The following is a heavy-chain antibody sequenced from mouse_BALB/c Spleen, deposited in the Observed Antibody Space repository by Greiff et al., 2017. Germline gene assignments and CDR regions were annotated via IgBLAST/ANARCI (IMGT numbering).Heavy chain of an antibody. CDR1: GFTFSSFG. V-gene: IGHV5-17*02. D-gene: IGHD1-1*01. J-gene: IGHJ4*01. CDR2: ISSGSSTI. CDR3: ARGGGSSSYYYAMDY. Sequence: DVMLVESGGGLVQPGGSRKLSCAASGFTFSSFGMHWVRQAPEKGLEWVAYISSGSSTIYYADTVKGRFTISRDNPKNTLFLQMTSLRSEDTAMYYCARGGGSSSYYYAMDYWGQGTSVTVSS.